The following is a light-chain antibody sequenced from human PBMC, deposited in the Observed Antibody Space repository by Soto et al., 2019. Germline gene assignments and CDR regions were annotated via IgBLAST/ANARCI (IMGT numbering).Light chain of an antibody. CDR3: CSYAGSSTWV. CDR1: SSDVGSYNL. Sequence: QSALTQPASVSGSPGQSITISCTGTSSDVGSYNLVSWYQQHPGKAPKLMIYEGSKRPSGVSNRFSGPKSGHTASLTISGLPAGGEAEYYCCSYAGSSTWVFGGGTKLTVL. V-gene: IGLV2-23*01. J-gene: IGLJ3*02. CDR2: EGS.